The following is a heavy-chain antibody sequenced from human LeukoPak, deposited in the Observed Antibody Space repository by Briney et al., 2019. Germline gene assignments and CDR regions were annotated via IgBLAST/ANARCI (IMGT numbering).Heavy chain of an antibody. CDR3: ARGVGSGSRLRAGDY. J-gene: IGHJ4*02. Sequence: GGSLRLSCAASGFTFSSYAMSWVRQAPGKGLEWVSAISGSGGSTYYADSVKGRFTISRDNSKNTLYLQMNSLRVEDTAVYYCARGVGSGSRLRAGDYWGQGTLVTVSS. D-gene: IGHD1-26*01. CDR2: ISGSGGST. V-gene: IGHV3-23*01. CDR1: GFTFSSYA.